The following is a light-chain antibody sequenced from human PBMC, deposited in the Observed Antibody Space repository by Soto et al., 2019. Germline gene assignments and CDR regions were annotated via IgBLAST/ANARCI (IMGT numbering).Light chain of an antibody. CDR2: DAS. J-gene: IGKJ1*01. CDR1: QRISTW. V-gene: IGKV1-5*01. Sequence: DIQMSQSPSTLSAAVGDRLTFPCRASQRISTWLAWYQQKPGKVPKLLISDASTLDSGVPSRFRGSGFGTEFTLTINSLQPDDFATYYCQHYDRYSGTFGQGTKVDIK. CDR3: QHYDRYSGT.